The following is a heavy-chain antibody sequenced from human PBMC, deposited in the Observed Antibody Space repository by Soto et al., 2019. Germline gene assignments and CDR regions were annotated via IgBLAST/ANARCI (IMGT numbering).Heavy chain of an antibody. CDR1: GFTLSSHW. D-gene: IGHD2-15*01. CDR2: IDSDGGSI. J-gene: IGHJ6*01. Sequence: GGSLRLSCEASGFTLSSHWMNWVRQAPGKGLVWVSRIDSDGGSITYADSVKGRFTISRDDAKNSLYLQMNSLRAEDTAVYYCPNHGAGGTYSEYYGLMVWAQRTKVSVS. CDR3: PNHGAGGTYSEYYGLMV. V-gene: IGHV3-74*01.